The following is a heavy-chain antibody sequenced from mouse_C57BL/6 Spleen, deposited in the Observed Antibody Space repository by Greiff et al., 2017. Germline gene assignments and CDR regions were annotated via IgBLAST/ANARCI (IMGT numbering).Heavy chain of an antibody. CDR2: IRNKANGYTT. Sequence: EVQLVESGGGLVQPGGSLSLSCAASGFTFTDYYMSWVRQPPGKALEWLGFIRNKANGYTTEYSASVKGRFTISRDKSQSILYLQMNALRAEDSATYYCARYEGVLRGVFDVWGTGTTVTVSS. CDR3: ARYEGVLRGVFDV. V-gene: IGHV7-3*01. D-gene: IGHD1-1*01. CDR1: GFTFTDYY. J-gene: IGHJ1*03.